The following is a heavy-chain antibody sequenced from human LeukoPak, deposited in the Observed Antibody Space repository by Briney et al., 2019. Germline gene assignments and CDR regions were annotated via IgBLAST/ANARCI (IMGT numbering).Heavy chain of an antibody. CDR3: ARGRGYSGYEGDY. CDR2: ISSSSSYI. J-gene: IGHJ4*02. D-gene: IGHD5-12*01. CDR1: GFTFSSYA. V-gene: IGHV3-21*01. Sequence: PGGSLRLSCAASGFTFSSYAMSWVRQARGKGLEWVSSISSSSSYIYYADSVKGRFTISRDNAKNSLYLQMYSLRAEDTAVYYCARGRGYSGYEGDYWGQGTLVTVSS.